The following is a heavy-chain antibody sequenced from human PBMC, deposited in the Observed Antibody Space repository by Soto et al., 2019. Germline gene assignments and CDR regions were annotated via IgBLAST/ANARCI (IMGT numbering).Heavy chain of an antibody. V-gene: IGHV1-18*01. CDR1: GYSFTSNG. D-gene: IGHD2-21*02. CDR3: AREDGGLMRFYDSGMDV. Sequence: QVQLVQSGAEVKKPGASVKVSCKASGYSFTSNGFSWVRQAPGQRFEWMGWISGHNGRTNYEKPFQGRVSLTTDTSTNSAYMALRRLPSDDTAVYYLAREDGGLMRFYDSGMDVGGQGHTVTVS. J-gene: IGHJ6*02. CDR2: ISGHNGRT.